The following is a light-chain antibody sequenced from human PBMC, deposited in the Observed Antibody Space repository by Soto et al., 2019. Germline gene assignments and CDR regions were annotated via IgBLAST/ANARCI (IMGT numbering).Light chain of an antibody. Sequence: EIVLTQSPVTLSLSPGERATLSCRASQSVRTYLAWYQVKPGQAPRLLIYDASSRAYGVPGRFSGSGSGTDFTLTISSLEPEDFALYYCQQRNSWPPITFGQGTRLEIK. CDR2: DAS. J-gene: IGKJ5*01. V-gene: IGKV3-11*01. CDR3: QQRNSWPPIT. CDR1: QSVRTY.